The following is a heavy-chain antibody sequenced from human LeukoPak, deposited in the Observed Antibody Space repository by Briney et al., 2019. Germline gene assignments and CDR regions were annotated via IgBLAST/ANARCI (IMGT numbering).Heavy chain of an antibody. J-gene: IGHJ3*02. Sequence: KSSETLSLTCAVSGGSISSGGYSWSWIRQPPGKGLEWIGYIYHSGSTYYNPSLKSRVTISVDRSKNQFSLKLSSVTAADTAVYYCARVGPQVVVVAARGAFDIWGQGTMVTVSS. V-gene: IGHV4-30-2*01. CDR1: GGSISSGGYS. D-gene: IGHD2-15*01. CDR3: ARVGPQVVVVAARGAFDI. CDR2: IYHSGST.